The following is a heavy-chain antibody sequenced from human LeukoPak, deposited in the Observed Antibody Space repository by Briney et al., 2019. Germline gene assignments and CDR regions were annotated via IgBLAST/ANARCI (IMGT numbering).Heavy chain of an antibody. D-gene: IGHD3-22*01. CDR3: ARGGSYFDISGYYFY. V-gene: IGHV3-66*01. Sequence: PGGYLRLYCAASAFTVGSNTMSWVRQAPGNWLESVSIIYGGGSTSYANSVKGRFTISRDNSKNTLYLQMNSLRTEDTAVYYCARGGSYFDISGYYFYWGQGTLVTVSS. J-gene: IGHJ4*02. CDR1: AFTVGSNT. CDR2: IYGGGST.